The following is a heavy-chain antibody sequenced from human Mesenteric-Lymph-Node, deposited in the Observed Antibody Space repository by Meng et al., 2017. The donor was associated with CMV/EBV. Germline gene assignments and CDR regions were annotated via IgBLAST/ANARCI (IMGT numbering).Heavy chain of an antibody. CDR1: NGSISSGDYY. D-gene: IGHD2-2*01. V-gene: IGHV4-30-4*01. CDR3: ARGMLGYCSSTSCPFWYFDL. CDR2: IDYSGST. Sequence: SETLSLTCTVSNGSISSGDYYWSWIRQSPGKGLEWIGYIDYSGSTYYNPSLKSRLRISVDTSRNQFSLKLSSVTAADTAVYYCARGMLGYCSSTSCPFWYFDLWGRGTLVTVSS. J-gene: IGHJ2*01.